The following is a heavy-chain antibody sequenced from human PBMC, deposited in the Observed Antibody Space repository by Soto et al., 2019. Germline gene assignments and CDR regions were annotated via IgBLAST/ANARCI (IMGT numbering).Heavy chain of an antibody. CDR1: GFTFSSYI. CDR3: ARDIVVVPAAMNHGMDV. CDR2: ISSSSSYI. D-gene: IGHD2-2*01. V-gene: IGHV3-21*01. Sequence: GGSLRLSCAASGFTFSSYIMNWVRQAPGKGLEWVSSISSSSSYIYYADSVKGRFTISRDKAKNSLYLQMNSLRAEDTAVYYCARDIVVVPAAMNHGMDVWGEGPTLTV. J-gene: IGHJ6*02.